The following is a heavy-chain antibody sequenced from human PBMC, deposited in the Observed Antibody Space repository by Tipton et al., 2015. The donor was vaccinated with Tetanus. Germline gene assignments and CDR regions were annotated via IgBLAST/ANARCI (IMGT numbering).Heavy chain of an antibody. CDR3: AITPNHCSGGSCPPAGFDY. V-gene: IGHV5-10-1*01. Sequence: VQLVQSGAEVKKPGESLRISCKGSGYSFTSYWISWVRQMPGKGLEWMGRIDPSDSYTNYSPSFQGHVPISADKSISTAYLQWSSLKASDTAMYYCAITPNHCSGGSCPPAGFDYWGQGTLVTVSS. D-gene: IGHD2-15*01. CDR2: IDPSDSYT. CDR1: GYSFTSYW. J-gene: IGHJ4*02.